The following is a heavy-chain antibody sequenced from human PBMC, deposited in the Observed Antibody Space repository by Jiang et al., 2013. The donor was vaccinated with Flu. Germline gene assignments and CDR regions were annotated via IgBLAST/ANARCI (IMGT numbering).Heavy chain of an antibody. CDR2: IYPGDSDT. CDR3: ARRGYNSLIGYFALDV. Sequence: VQLVESGAEVKKPGESLKISCQAAGYTFTTYWIGWVRQMPGKGLEWMGIIYPGDSDTRYSPSFQGQVTFSADKSIDTAYLHWSSLRTSDTATYYCARRGYNSLIGYFALDVWGQGTVVTVSS. V-gene: IGHV5-51*01. J-gene: IGHJ3*01. CDR1: GYTFTTYW. D-gene: IGHD3-3*01.